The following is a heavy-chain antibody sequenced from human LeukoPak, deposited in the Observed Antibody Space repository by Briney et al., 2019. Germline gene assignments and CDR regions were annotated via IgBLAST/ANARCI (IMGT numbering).Heavy chain of an antibody. CDR3: ARIAEPYYYDSGYAFDI. Sequence: ASVKVSCKASGGTFSSYTISWVRQAPGQGLEWMGRIIPILGIANYAQKFQGRVTITADKSTSTAYMELSSLRSEDTAVYYCARIAEPYYYDSGYAFDIWGQGTMVTVSS. V-gene: IGHV1-69*02. D-gene: IGHD3-22*01. CDR1: GGTFSSYT. J-gene: IGHJ3*02. CDR2: IIPILGIA.